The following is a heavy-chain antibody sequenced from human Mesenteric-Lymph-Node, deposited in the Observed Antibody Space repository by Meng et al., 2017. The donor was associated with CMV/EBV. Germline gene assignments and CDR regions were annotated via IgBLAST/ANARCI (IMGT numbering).Heavy chain of an antibody. V-gene: IGHV3-30*02. CDR3: ARGRYDFWSGYFDY. CDR2: IRYDGSNK. CDR1: GFTFSSYG. Sequence: ASGFTFSSYGMHWVRQAPGKGLEWVAFIRYDGSNKYYADSVKGRFTISRDNSKNTLYLQMNSLRAEDTAVYYCARGRYDFWSGYFDYWGQGTLVTVSS. J-gene: IGHJ4*02. D-gene: IGHD3-3*01.